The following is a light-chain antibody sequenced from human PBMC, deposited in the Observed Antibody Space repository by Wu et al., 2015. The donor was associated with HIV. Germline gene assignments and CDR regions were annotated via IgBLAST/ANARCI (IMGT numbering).Light chain of an antibody. CDR2: AAS. CDR3: QKYNSAPXS. Sequence: DIQMTQSPSSLSASVGDRVTITCRASQGISNFLAWYQQKPGKVPKLLIYAASNLHSGVPSRFSGSGSGTDFSLTINSLQPDDVATYYCQKYNSAPXSFGLGDQTGDQ. J-gene: IGKJ2*03. V-gene: IGKV1-27*01. CDR1: QGISNF.